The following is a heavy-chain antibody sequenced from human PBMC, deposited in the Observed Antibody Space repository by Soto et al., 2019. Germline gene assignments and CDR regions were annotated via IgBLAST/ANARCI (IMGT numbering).Heavy chain of an antibody. CDR3: ARRRQTYSDYWFDP. D-gene: IGHD3-9*01. CDR1: GGSISSSSYY. CDR2: IYYSGST. J-gene: IGHJ5*02. Sequence: SETLSLTCTVSGGSISSSSYYWGWIRQPPGKGLEWIGSIYYSGSTYYNPSLKGRVTISVDTSKNQFSLKLSSVTAADTAVYYCARRRQTYSDYWFDPWGQGTLVTVSS. V-gene: IGHV4-39*01.